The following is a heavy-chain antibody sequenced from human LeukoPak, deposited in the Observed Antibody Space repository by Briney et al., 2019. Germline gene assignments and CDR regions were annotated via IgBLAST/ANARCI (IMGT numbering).Heavy chain of an antibody. V-gene: IGHV3-23*01. CDR1: GFDFSTQW. CDR3: AKRAGQLVPESYRYFDY. D-gene: IGHD6-6*01. J-gene: IGHJ4*02. Sequence: GGSLRLSCAASGFDFSTQWMSWVRQAPGKGLEWVSAISGSGGSTYYADSVKGRFTISRDNSKNTLYLQMNSLRAEDTAVYYCAKRAGQLVPESYRYFDYWGQGTLVTVSS. CDR2: ISGSGGST.